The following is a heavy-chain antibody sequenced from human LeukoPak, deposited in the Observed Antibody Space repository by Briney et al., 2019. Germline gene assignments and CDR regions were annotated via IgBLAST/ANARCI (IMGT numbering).Heavy chain of an antibody. CDR2: INQSGST. V-gene: IGHV4-34*01. J-gene: IGHJ4*02. CDR1: GGSFSGYY. CDR3: ARARAHLKYYYDNSGYYYFDY. D-gene: IGHD3-22*01. Sequence: SETLSVTCAVYGGSFSGYYWGWIRQPPGKGLEWIGEINQSGSTNYNPSLKSRVTISVDTSKNQFSLKLSSVTAADTAVYYCARARAHLKYYYDNSGYYYFDYWGQGTLVTVSS.